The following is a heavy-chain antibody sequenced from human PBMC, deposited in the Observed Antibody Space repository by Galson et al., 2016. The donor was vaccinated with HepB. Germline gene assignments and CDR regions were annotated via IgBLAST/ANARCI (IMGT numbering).Heavy chain of an antibody. V-gene: IGHV3-30*18. J-gene: IGHJ4*02. D-gene: IGHD2-8*01. CDR1: GFTFTDFA. Sequence: SLRLSCAASGFTFTDFAIHWVRQAPGKGLEWVAVISNDGSDNHYADSVKGRFTISRDNSKNTLYLQMNGLRAEDTAVYYCAKDGSYCIKGVCYWYFDHWGQGTLVTVSS. CDR3: AKDGSYCIKGVCYWYFDH. CDR2: ISNDGSDN.